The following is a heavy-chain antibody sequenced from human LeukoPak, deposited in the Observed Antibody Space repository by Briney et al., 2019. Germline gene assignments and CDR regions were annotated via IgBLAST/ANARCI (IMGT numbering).Heavy chain of an antibody. CDR2: IIPSGGSV. CDR1: GYILTDYY. D-gene: IGHD3-9*01. Sequence: GASVKVSCKASGYILTDYYMHWVRQAPGQGLEWTGVIIPSGGSVHYAQKFQGRLTMTRDTSTSTVYMELSSLRSEDTAVYYCARFEAGDYWGQGTLVTVSS. J-gene: IGHJ4*02. CDR3: ARFEAGDY. V-gene: IGHV1-46*01.